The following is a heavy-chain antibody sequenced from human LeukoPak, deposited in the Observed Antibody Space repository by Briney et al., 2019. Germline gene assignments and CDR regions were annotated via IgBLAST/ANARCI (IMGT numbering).Heavy chain of an antibody. Sequence: GGSLGLSCTASGFTFSGAWMTWVRQAPGKGLEWVANIREDGTEKNYVDSVKGRFTISRDNAKNSLFLQMSNLRDDDTAIYYCARHVGISFWGQGTLVTVSS. J-gene: IGHJ4*02. V-gene: IGHV3-7*01. CDR2: IREDGTEK. CDR3: ARHVGISF. CDR1: GFTFSGAW. D-gene: IGHD7-27*01.